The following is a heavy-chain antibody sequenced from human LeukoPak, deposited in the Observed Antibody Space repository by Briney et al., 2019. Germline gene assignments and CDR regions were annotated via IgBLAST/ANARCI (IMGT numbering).Heavy chain of an antibody. D-gene: IGHD5-18*01. V-gene: IGHV1-69*05. CDR3: ARTTAMVSGIFDY. Sequence: ASVKVSCKASGGTFTSCAISWVRQAPGQGLGWMGGIIPIFGTANYAQKFQGRVTITTDESTSTAYMELSSLRSEDTAVYYCARTTAMVSGIFDYWGQGTLVTVSS. J-gene: IGHJ4*02. CDR1: GGTFTSCA. CDR2: IIPIFGTA.